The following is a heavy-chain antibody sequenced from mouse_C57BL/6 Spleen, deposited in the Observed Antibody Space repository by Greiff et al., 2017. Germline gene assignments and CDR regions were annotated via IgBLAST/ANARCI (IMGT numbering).Heavy chain of an antibody. Sequence: EVQLVESGPGLVKPSQSLSLTCSVTGYSITSGYYWNWIRQFPGNKLEWMGYISYDGSNNYNPSLKNRISITRDTSKNQFFLKLNSVTTEDTATYYCAREVITTVPYYFDYWGQGTTLTVSS. V-gene: IGHV3-6*01. J-gene: IGHJ2*01. CDR2: ISYDGSN. CDR1: GYSITSGYY. D-gene: IGHD1-1*01. CDR3: AREVITTVPYYFDY.